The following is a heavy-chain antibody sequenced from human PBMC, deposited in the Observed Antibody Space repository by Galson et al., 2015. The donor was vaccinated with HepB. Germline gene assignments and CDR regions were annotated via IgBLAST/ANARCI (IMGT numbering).Heavy chain of an antibody. V-gene: IGHV3-30-3*01. CDR1: GFTFSSYA. Sequence: SLRLSCAASGFTFSSYAMHWVRQAPGKGLEWVAVISYDGSNKYYADSVKGRFTISRDNSKNTLYLQMNSLRAEDTAGYYCARVGAVTYYSYYYMDVWCKGTTVTGSS. CDR2: ISYDGSNK. D-gene: IGHD4/OR15-4a*01. J-gene: IGHJ6*03. CDR3: ARVGAVTYYSYYYMDV.